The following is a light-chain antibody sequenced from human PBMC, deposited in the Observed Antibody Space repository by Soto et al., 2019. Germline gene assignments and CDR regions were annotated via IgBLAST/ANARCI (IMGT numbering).Light chain of an antibody. V-gene: IGKV1-12*01. CDR3: QQATSFPLT. CDR2: AAS. CDR1: QPISSW. Sequence: DIQMTQSPSSVSASVGDRVTITCRASQPISSWLAWYQQKPGKAPKLLIYAASSLQSGVPSSFSGSGSGTEFTLTISSLQPEDVATYYCQQATSFPLTFGGGTKVEI. J-gene: IGKJ4*01.